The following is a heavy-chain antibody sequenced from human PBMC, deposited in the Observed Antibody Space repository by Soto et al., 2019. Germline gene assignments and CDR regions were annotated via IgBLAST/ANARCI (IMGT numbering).Heavy chain of an antibody. CDR1: EECSGRAAYS. D-gene: IGHD3-16*01. CDR3: LGVLVYGDLPDLHSPPTRRSSDL. J-gene: IGHJ2*01. V-gene: IGHV4-31*01. CDR2: IYYSGST. Sequence: TLELGCTVPEECSGRAAYSCAGIRQHPGKGLEWIGYIYYSGSTYYNQSLKSLVTISVDTSKNQFSLKLSSVTAADTAVYYCLGVLVYGDLPDLHSPPTRRSSDL.